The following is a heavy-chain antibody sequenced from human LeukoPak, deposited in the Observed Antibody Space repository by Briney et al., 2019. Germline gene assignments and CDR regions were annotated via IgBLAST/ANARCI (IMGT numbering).Heavy chain of an antibody. Sequence: SETLSLTCAVYGGSFSGYYWSWIRQPAGKGLEWIGRIYTSGSTNYNPSLKSRVTMSVDTSKNQFSLKLSSVTAADTAVYYCARDTYYDFWSGYYRVLDWYFDLWGRGTLVTVSS. V-gene: IGHV4-4*07. CDR2: IYTSGST. D-gene: IGHD3-3*01. CDR3: ARDTYYDFWSGYYRVLDWYFDL. CDR1: GGSFSGYY. J-gene: IGHJ2*01.